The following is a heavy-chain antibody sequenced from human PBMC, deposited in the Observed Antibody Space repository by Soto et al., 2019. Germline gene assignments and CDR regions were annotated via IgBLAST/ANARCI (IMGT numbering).Heavy chain of an antibody. V-gene: IGHV4-39*01. D-gene: IGHD4-17*01. CDR3: ASRHDYGEPFDY. CDR2: IYYSGST. CDR1: GGSISSSSYY. J-gene: IGHJ4*02. Sequence: SETLSLTCTVSGGSISSSSYYWGWIRQPPGKGLEWIGSIYYSGSTYYNPSLKSRVTISVDTSKNQFSLKLSSVTAADTAVYYCASRHDYGEPFDYWGQGTLVTVSS.